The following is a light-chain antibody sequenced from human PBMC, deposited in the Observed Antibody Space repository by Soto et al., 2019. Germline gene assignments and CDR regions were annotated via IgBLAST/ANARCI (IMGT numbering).Light chain of an antibody. CDR2: AAS. Sequence: DIQMTQSPSALSASVGDRVIITCRASQSISSYLNWYQQKRGKAPKLLIFAASSLQSVVPSSFSGSESGTDFSLTISRLQHEDFATYYCQQSYNIPATFGPVTKVDV. V-gene: IGKV1-39*01. CDR3: QQSYNIPAT. J-gene: IGKJ3*01. CDR1: QSISSY.